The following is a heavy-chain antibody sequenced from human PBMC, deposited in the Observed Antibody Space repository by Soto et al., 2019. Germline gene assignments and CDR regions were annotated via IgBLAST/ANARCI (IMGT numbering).Heavy chain of an antibody. J-gene: IGHJ4*02. CDR2: INGSGGT. D-gene: IGHD2-21*01. Sequence: QVQLQQWGAGLLKPSETLSLICTVYGGSFSDYYWSWIRQSPGKGLEWIGEINGSGGTNYNPSLKSRVPISLATSKLQFSLNLTAVTAADTAFYYCAKLWRYWGQGTLVTVSS. CDR3: AKLWRY. CDR1: GGSFSDYY. V-gene: IGHV4-34*01.